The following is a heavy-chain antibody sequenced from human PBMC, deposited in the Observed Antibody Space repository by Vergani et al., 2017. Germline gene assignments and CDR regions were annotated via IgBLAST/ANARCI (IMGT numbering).Heavy chain of an antibody. V-gene: IGHV3-15*07. CDR1: GFSFRNAW. CDR2: IKSTFDRVPT. D-gene: IGHD2-21*01. CDR3: TTEHRYCGDGSCYWLRDHHYYGMDV. Sequence: EVQLVESGGGIVKPGGSLRLSCVASGFSFRNAWMNWVRRTPGKGLEWVGRIKSTFDRVPTDYAAAVKGRFTISRDDSKNTLFLQMNGLKTEDIGVYYCTTEHRYCGDGSCYWLRDHHYYGMDVWGQGTTVTVSS. J-gene: IGHJ6*02.